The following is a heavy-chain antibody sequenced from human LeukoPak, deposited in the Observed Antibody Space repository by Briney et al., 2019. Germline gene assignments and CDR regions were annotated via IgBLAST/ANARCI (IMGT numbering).Heavy chain of an antibody. D-gene: IGHD3-16*01. CDR2: LRGDGET. V-gene: IGHV3-23*01. CDR3: AKASWVSSADAVL. J-gene: IGHJ4*02. CDR1: GFTFSSYA. Sequence: PGGSLRLSCAASGFTFSSYAMSWVRQAPARGLEWVSGLRGDGETFYADSVKGRFTLSRDESRNTDYLQMNNLRVEDTAEYFCAKASWVSSADAVLWGQGTLVTVSS.